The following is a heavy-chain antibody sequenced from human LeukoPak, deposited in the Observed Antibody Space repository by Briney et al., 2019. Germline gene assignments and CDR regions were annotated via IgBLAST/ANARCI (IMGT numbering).Heavy chain of an antibody. CDR2: IYYSGST. V-gene: IGHV4-31*03. J-gene: IGHJ4*02. Sequence: SETLSLTCTVSGGSISSSSYYWGWIRQPPGKGLEWIGYIYYSGSTYYNPSLKSRVTISVDTSKNQFSLKLSSVTAADTAVYYCARELRGGDYSYYFDYWGQGTLVTVSS. CDR3: ARELRGGDYSYYFDY. D-gene: IGHD2-21*02. CDR1: GGSISSSSYY.